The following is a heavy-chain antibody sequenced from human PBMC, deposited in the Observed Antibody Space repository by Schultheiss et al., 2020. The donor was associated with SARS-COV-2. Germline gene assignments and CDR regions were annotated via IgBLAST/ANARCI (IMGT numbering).Heavy chain of an antibody. CDR3: ARVMLGGMDV. J-gene: IGHJ6*02. D-gene: IGHD2-8*01. V-gene: IGHV3-48*03. CDR1: GFTFSSYE. Sequence: GGSLRLSCAASGFTFSSYEMNWVRQAPGKGLEWVSYISSSGSTIYYADSVKGRFTISRDNAKNSLYLQMNSLRAEDTAVYYCARVMLGGMDVWGQGTTVTVSS. CDR2: ISSSGSTI.